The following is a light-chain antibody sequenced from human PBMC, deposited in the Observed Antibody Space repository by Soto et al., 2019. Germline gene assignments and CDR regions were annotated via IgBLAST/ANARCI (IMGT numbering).Light chain of an antibody. CDR3: QQSYSAPT. Sequence: DIQMTQSPSSLSASVGDRVTITCRTSQSVSIYVNWYQQKPGKAPILLIYASSSLQSGVPSRFSGSGSGTDFTLTISSLEPEDFATYYCQQSYSAPTVGQGTKV. J-gene: IGKJ2*01. CDR2: ASS. CDR1: QSVSIY. V-gene: IGKV1-39*01.